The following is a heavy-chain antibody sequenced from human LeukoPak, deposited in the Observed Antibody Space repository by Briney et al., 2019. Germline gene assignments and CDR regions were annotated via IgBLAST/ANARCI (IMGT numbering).Heavy chain of an antibody. V-gene: IGHV3-23*01. CDR2: ISGSGGST. CDR3: AKVDTAMVDYYGMDV. D-gene: IGHD5-18*01. Sequence: GGCLRLSCAASGFTFSSYAMSWVRQAPGKGLEWLSAISGSGGSTYYADSVKGRFTISRDNSKNTLYLQMNSLRAEDTAVYYCAKVDTAMVDYYGMDVWGQGTTVTVSS. J-gene: IGHJ6*02. CDR1: GFTFSSYA.